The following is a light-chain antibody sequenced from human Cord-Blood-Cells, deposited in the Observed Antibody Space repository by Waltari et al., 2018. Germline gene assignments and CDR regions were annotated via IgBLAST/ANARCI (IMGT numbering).Light chain of an antibody. V-gene: IGLV2-14*03. CDR3: SSYTSSGTLV. CDR2: DVS. J-gene: IGLJ3*02. CDR1: SSDVGGYNY. Sequence: QSALTQPASVSGSPGQSITISCTGTSSDVGGYNYVSWYHQHPGKAPKLMIYDVSNRPSGVSNLFSGSKSGNTASLTISGLQAEDEADYYCSSYTSSGTLVFGGGTKLTVL.